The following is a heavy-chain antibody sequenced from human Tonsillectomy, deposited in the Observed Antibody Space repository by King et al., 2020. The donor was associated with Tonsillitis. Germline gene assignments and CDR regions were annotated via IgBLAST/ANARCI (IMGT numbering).Heavy chain of an antibody. CDR1: GFTFSIYW. CDR2: INSDGTTT. CDR3: ATGGYSYGYDY. Sequence: VQLVESGGGLVQPGGSLRLSCTASGFTFSIYWMRWVRQAPGKGLVWVSRINSDGTTTTYADSVKGRFTISRENAKNTLYLQMNNLRAEDTAVYYCATGGYSYGYDYWGQGTLVTVSS. V-gene: IGHV3-74*01. D-gene: IGHD5-18*01. J-gene: IGHJ4*02.